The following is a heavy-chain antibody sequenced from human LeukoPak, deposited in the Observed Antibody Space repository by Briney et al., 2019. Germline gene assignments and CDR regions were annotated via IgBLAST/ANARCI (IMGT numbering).Heavy chain of an antibody. V-gene: IGHV3-21*01. Sequence: GGSLRLSCAASGFTFSSYSMNWVRQAPGKGLEWVSSISSSSSYIYYADSVKGRFTISRDNAKNSLFLQMNSLRAEDTAVYYCARDAVGTKVPFDLWGQGTMVTVSS. CDR1: GFTFSSYS. CDR2: ISSSSSYI. J-gene: IGHJ3*01. D-gene: IGHD1-26*01. CDR3: ARDAVGTKVPFDL.